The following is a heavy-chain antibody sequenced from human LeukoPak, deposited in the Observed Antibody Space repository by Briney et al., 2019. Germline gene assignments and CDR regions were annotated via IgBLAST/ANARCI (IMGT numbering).Heavy chain of an antibody. CDR1: GGSISSSSYY. D-gene: IGHD4-17*01. CDR3: ARWTTVTRAFDY. J-gene: IGHJ4*02. V-gene: IGHV4-61*02. CDR2: IYTSGST. Sequence: SETLSLTWTVSGGSISSSSYYWNWIRQPAGKRLEWIGRIYTSGSTNYNPSPKSRVTMSVDTSKNQFSLNLSSVTAADTAVYYSARWTTVTRAFDYWGQGTLVTVSS.